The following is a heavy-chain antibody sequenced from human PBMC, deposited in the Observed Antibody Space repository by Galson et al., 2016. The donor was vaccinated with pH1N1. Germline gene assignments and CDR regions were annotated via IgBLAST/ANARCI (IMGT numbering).Heavy chain of an antibody. CDR1: GLALRGYS. V-gene: IGHV3-21*01. CDR3: AREVWELRAFQD. CDR2: ISSGSDYI. Sequence: SLRLSCAASGLALRGYSMNWVRQAPGKGLEWVSFISSGSDYIYYGDSVKGRFTTSRDNAKNSLFLQMNSLSADDTGVYYCAREVWELRAFQDWGQGTLGTVSP. J-gene: IGHJ1*01. D-gene: IGHD1-26*01.